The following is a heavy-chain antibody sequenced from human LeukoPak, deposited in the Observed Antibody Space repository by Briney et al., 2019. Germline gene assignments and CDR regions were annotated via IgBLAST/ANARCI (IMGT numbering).Heavy chain of an antibody. V-gene: IGHV4-30-4*01. D-gene: IGHD3-22*01. Sequence: SQTLSLTCTVSGGAISSGDYYWSWIRQPPGKGLEWIGYIYYSGSTYYDPSLKSRVTISVDTSKNQFSLKLSSVTAADTAVYYCARESGDSSGYYDWGQGTLVTVSS. CDR3: ARESGDSSGYYD. J-gene: IGHJ4*02. CDR2: IYYSGST. CDR1: GGAISSGDYY.